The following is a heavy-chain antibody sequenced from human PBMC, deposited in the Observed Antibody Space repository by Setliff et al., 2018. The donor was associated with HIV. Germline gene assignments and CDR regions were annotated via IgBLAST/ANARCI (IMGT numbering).Heavy chain of an antibody. CDR1: GFSVSNYY. D-gene: IGHD2-2*01. CDR3: ARLRLFSSALDY. Sequence: PGGSLRLSCAASGFSVSNYYMAWVRQAPGKGLEWVSTIYSDGTTYHADSVKGRFTLSRDNSKNTLFLQMNSLRPEDTAVLYCARLRLFSSALDYWGQGTLVTVS. CDR2: IYSDGTT. V-gene: IGHV3-66*02. J-gene: IGHJ4*02.